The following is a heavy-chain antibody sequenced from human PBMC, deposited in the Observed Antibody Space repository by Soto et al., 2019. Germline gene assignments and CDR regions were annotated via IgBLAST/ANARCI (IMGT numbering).Heavy chain of an antibody. Sequence: GGSLRLSCAASGFTFSSYAMSWVRQAPGKGLEWVSAISGSGGSTYYADSVRGRFTISRDNSKNTLYLQMNSLRAEDTAVYYCVTWYYYDSSGLMDDNWFDPWGQGTLVTVSS. CDR3: VTWYYYDSSGLMDDNWFDP. CDR1: GFTFSSYA. D-gene: IGHD3-22*01. J-gene: IGHJ5*02. CDR2: ISGSGGST. V-gene: IGHV3-23*01.